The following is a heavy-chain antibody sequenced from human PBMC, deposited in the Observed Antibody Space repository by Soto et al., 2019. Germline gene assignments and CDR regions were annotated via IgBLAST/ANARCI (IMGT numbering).Heavy chain of an antibody. V-gene: IGHV3-53*01. CDR3: ARNYYDSGGGFDY. J-gene: IGHJ4*02. Sequence: EVQLVESGGGLIQPGGSLRLSCAASGFTVSSNYMSWVRQAPGKGLEWVSVIYSGGSTYYADSVKGRFTISRDNSKNTMYLQMNSLRGEDTAVYYCARNYYDSGGGFDYWCQGTLVTVSS. D-gene: IGHD3-22*01. CDR1: GFTVSSNY. CDR2: IYSGGST.